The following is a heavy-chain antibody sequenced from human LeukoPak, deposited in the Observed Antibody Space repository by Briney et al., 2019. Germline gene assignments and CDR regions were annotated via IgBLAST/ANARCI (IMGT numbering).Heavy chain of an antibody. CDR3: ARSQPPKYCSSTSCYPPQTGFDP. J-gene: IGHJ5*02. V-gene: IGHV1-69*05. D-gene: IGHD2-2*01. CDR1: GGTFISYA. CDR2: IIPIFGTA. Sequence: ASVKVSCKASGGTFISYAISWVRQAPGQGLEWMGGIIPIFGTANYAQKFQGRVTITTDESTSTAYMELSSLRSEDTAVYYCARSQPPKYCSSTSCYPPQTGFDPWGQGTLVTVSS.